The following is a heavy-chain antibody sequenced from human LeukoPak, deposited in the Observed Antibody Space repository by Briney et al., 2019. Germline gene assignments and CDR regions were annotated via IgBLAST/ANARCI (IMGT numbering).Heavy chain of an antibody. CDR2: INHSGST. J-gene: IGHJ4*02. CDR1: GGSFSGYY. CDR3: AREGLSGWYDY. D-gene: IGHD6-19*01. Sequence: PSETLSLTCAVYGGSFSGYYWSWLRQPPGKGLEWIGEINHSGSTNYNPSLKSRVTISVDTSKNQFSLKLSPVTAADTAVYYCAREGLSGWYDYWGQGTLVTVSS. V-gene: IGHV4-34*01.